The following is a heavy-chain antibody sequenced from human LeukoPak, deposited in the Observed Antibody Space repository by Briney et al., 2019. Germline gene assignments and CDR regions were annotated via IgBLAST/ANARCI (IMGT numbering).Heavy chain of an antibody. Sequence: SETLSLTCTVSGGSASSGSYYWSWIRQPPGKGLEWIGYIYYSGSTNYNPSLKSRVTISVDTSKNQFSLKLSSVTAADTAVYYCARGSLGTHYYYDSSGYSFDYWGQGTLVTVSS. CDR1: GGSASSGSYY. CDR3: ARGSLGTHYYYDSSGYSFDY. V-gene: IGHV4-61*01. CDR2: IYYSGST. D-gene: IGHD3-22*01. J-gene: IGHJ4*02.